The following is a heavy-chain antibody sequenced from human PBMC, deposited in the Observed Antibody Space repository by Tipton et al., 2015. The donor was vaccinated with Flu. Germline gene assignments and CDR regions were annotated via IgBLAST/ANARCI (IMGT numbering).Heavy chain of an antibody. D-gene: IGHD3-10*01. CDR1: GFTFSSYW. CDR2: IKQDGSEK. J-gene: IGHJ6*02. Sequence: SLRLSCAASGFTFSSYWMSWVRQAPGKGLEWVANIKQDGSEKYYVDSVKGRFTISRDNAKNSLYLQMNSLRAEDKAVYYCARDDMTEILLWFRELWSAGYYGMDVWGQGTTVTVSS. CDR3: ARDDMTEILLWFRELWSAGYYGMDV. V-gene: IGHV3-7*01.